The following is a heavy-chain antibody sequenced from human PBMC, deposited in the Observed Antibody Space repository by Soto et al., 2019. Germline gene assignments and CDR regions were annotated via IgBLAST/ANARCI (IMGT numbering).Heavy chain of an antibody. D-gene: IGHD3-10*01. CDR3: ARSSGSYYLNSDY. V-gene: IGHV4-59*08. J-gene: IGHJ4*02. CDR1: GGSISSYY. CDR2: IYYSGST. Sequence: SETLSLTCTVSGGSISSYYWSWIRQPPGKGLEWIGYIYYSGSTNYNPSLKSRVTISVDTSKNQFSLKLSSVTAADTAVYYCARSSGSYYLNSDYWGQGTLVTVSS.